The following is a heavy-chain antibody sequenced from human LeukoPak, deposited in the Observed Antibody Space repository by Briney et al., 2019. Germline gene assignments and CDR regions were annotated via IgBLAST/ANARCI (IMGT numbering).Heavy chain of an antibody. Sequence: GGSLRLSCAASGFTFSSYGMHWVRQAPGKGLEWVAVIWYDGSNKYYADSVKGRFTISRDNSKNTLYLQMNSLRAEDTAVYYCAKGGLLWFGDLGYWGQGTLVTVSS. CDR3: AKGGLLWFGDLGY. D-gene: IGHD3-10*01. CDR2: IWYDGSNK. CDR1: GFTFSSYG. V-gene: IGHV3-33*06. J-gene: IGHJ4*02.